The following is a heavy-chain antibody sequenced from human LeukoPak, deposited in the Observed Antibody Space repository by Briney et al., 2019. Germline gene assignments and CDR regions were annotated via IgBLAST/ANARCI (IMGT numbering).Heavy chain of an antibody. CDR1: GFTFSSYE. V-gene: IGHV3-48*03. D-gene: IGHD1-26*01. CDR2: ISSSDSTI. J-gene: IGHJ4*02. CDR3: ASSLGATTDY. Sequence: GGSLRLSCAASGFTFSSYEMNWVRQAPGKGLEWVSYISSSDSTIYYADSVKGRFTISRDNAKNSLYLQMNSLRAGDTAVYYCASSLGATTDYWGQGTLVTVSS.